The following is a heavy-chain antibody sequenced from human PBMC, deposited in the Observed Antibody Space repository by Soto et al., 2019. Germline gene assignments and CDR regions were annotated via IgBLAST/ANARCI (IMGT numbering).Heavy chain of an antibody. D-gene: IGHD6-19*01. CDR1: GYTFTSYY. Sequence: ASVKVSCKASGYTFTSYYMHWVRQAPGQGLEWMGIINPSGGSTSYAQKLQGRVTMTRDTSTSTVYMELSSLRSEDTAVYYCASLIAVAGTRYYYGMDVWGQGTTVTVSS. CDR2: INPSGGST. V-gene: IGHV1-46*01. J-gene: IGHJ6*02. CDR3: ASLIAVAGTRYYYGMDV.